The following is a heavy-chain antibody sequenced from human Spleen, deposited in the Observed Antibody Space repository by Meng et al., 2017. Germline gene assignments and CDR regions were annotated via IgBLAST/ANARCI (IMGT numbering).Heavy chain of an antibody. CDR3: ARDVSGWYRLHY. J-gene: IGHJ4*02. Sequence: GESLKISCAASGFTFSSYWMHWVRQAPGKGLVWVSRINSDGSTTFYADSVKDRFTISRENAENTMYLQMNSLRAEDTAVYYCARDVSGWYRLHYWGQGTLVTVSS. V-gene: IGHV3-74*01. D-gene: IGHD6-19*01. CDR2: INSDGSTT. CDR1: GFTFSSYW.